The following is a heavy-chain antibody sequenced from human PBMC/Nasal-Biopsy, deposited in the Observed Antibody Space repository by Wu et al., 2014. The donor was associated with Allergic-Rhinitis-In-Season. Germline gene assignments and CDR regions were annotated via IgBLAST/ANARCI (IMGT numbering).Heavy chain of an antibody. Sequence: TLSLTCTVSGGSISSYYWSWIRQPPGKGLEWIGYIYYSGSTNYNPSLKSRVTISVDTSKNQFSLKLSSVTAADTAVYYCARAGIVVVILGWDFDYWAREPWSPSPQ. D-gene: IGHD3-22*01. V-gene: IGHV4-59*01. CDR1: GGSISSYY. CDR3: ARAGIVVVILGWDFDY. J-gene: IGHJ4*02. CDR2: IYYSGST.